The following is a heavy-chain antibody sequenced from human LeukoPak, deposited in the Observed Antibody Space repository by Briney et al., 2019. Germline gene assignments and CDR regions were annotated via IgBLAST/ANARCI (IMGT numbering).Heavy chain of an antibody. CDR1: GFTFSSFA. J-gene: IGHJ4*02. D-gene: IGHD6-19*01. CDR3: ATNAGQWLVPFDY. CDR2: ISGSGGST. V-gene: IGHV3-23*01. Sequence: GGSLRLSCAASGFTFSSFAMTWVRQAPGKGLAWVSVISGSGGSTYYAGSVKGRFTISRDISKNTVFLQMNSLRAEDTAVYYCATNAGQWLVPFDYWGQGTLVTVSS.